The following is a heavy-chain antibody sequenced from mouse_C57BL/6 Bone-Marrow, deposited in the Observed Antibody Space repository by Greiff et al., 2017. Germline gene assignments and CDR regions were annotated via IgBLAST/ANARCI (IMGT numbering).Heavy chain of an antibody. V-gene: IGHV1-54*01. CDR3: ARFYYYGSSLFDY. D-gene: IGHD1-1*01. Sequence: VQLQQSGAELVRPGTSVKVSCKASGYAFTHYLIEWVKQRPGQGLEWIGVINPGSGGTNYNEKFKGKATLTADKSSSTAYMQLSSLTSEDSAVYFCARFYYYGSSLFDYWGQGTTLTVSS. CDR1: GYAFTHYL. J-gene: IGHJ2*01. CDR2: INPGSGGT.